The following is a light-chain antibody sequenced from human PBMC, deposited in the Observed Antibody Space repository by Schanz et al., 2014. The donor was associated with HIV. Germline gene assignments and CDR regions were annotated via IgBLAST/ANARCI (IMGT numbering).Light chain of an antibody. CDR1: TSDIGAYNY. CDR3: ISYTSDTVL. J-gene: IGLJ2*01. Sequence: QSALTQPPSASGSPGHSVTISCTGTTSDIGAYNYVSWYQLHPGRAPKLIIFEVNRRPSGVPDRFSGSKSGSTASLTVSGLQAEDEADYYCISYTSDTVLFGGGTKVTVL. V-gene: IGLV2-8*01. CDR2: EVN.